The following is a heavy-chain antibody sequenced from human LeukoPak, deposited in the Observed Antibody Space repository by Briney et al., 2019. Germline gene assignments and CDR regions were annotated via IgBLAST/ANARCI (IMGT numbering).Heavy chain of an antibody. Sequence: ASVKVSCKASGRTFSSYAISWVRQSPGQRLEWMGGIIPILGTANYAQKFQGRVTITADESTSTAYMELSSLRSKDTAVYYCARGGELRDAFDIWGQGTMVTVSS. J-gene: IGHJ3*02. D-gene: IGHD1-7*01. CDR2: IIPILGTA. CDR1: GRTFSSYA. V-gene: IGHV1-69*13. CDR3: ARGGELRDAFDI.